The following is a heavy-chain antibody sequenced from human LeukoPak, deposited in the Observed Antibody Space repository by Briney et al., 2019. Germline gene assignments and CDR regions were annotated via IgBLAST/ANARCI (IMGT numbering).Heavy chain of an antibody. V-gene: IGHV3-30*18. CDR1: GFTFSSYG. CDR2: ISYDGSNK. CDR3: AKEGYSYGYGEFDY. D-gene: IGHD5-18*01. Sequence: GGSLRLSCAASGFTFSSYGMHWVRQAPDKGLEWVAVISYDGSNKYYADSVKGRFTISRDNSKNTLYLQMNSLRAEDTAVYYCAKEGYSYGYGEFDYWGQGTLVTVSS. J-gene: IGHJ4*02.